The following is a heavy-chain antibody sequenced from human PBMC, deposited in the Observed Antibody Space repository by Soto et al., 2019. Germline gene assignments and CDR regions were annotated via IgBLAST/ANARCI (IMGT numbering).Heavy chain of an antibody. CDR3: ASTEDFFDY. V-gene: IGHV4-31*03. Sequence: LSLTCSVSGVSLTSGTYYWSWIRQHPGKGLEWIGYIFYSGSTDYNPSLKSRVNTSVDTSKNQFSLKLSSVTAADTAVYYCASTEDFFDYWGQGTLVTVSS. CDR2: IFYSGST. CDR1: GVSLTSGTYY. J-gene: IGHJ4*02.